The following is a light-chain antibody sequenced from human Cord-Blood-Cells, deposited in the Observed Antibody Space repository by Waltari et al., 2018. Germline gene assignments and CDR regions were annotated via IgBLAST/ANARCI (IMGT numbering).Light chain of an antibody. V-gene: IGLV2-14*01. CDR3: SSYTSSSTLWV. CDR2: DVS. CDR1: NSDVGGYNY. Sequence: QSALTQPASVSGSPGQSITISCTGTNSDVGGYNYVSWYQQHPGKAPKLMIYDVSNRPAGVSNRCSGSKSGNTASLTISGLQAEDEADYYCSSYTSSSTLWVFGGGTKLTVL. J-gene: IGLJ3*02.